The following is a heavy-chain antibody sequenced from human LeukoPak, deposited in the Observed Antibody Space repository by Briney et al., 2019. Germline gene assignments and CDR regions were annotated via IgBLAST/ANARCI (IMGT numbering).Heavy chain of an antibody. Sequence: PSETLSLTCTVSGGSISSYYWSWIRQPPGKGLEWIGEINHSGSTNYNPSLKSRVTISVDTSKNQFSLKLSSVTAADTAVYYCARETVLRSSSWYWFDPWGQGTLVTVSS. CDR2: INHSGST. D-gene: IGHD6-13*01. CDR1: GGSISSYY. J-gene: IGHJ5*02. CDR3: ARETVLRSSSWYWFDP. V-gene: IGHV4-34*01.